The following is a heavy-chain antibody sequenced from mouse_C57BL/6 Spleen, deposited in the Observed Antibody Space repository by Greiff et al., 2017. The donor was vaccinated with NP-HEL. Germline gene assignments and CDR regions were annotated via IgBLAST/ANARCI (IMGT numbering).Heavy chain of an antibody. V-gene: IGHV1-64*01. CDR2: INPNSGST. Sequence: QVQLKQPGAELVKPGASVKLSCKASGYTFTSYWMHWVKQRPGQGLEWIGMINPNSGSTNYNEKFKSKATLTVDKSSSTAYMQLNSLTSEDSAVYYCARSYYGSHWYFDVWGTGTTVTVSS. CDR1: GYTFTSYW. D-gene: IGHD1-1*01. CDR3: ARSYYGSHWYFDV. J-gene: IGHJ1*03.